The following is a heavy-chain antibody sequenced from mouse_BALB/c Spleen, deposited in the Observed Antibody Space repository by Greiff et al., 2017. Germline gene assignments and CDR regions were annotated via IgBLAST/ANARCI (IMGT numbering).Heavy chain of an antibody. V-gene: IGHV7-1*02. CDR2: SRNKANDYTT. CDR1: GFTFSDFY. D-gene: IGHD1-1*01. Sequence: EVQVVESGGGLVQPGGSLRLSCATSGFTFSDFYMEWVRQPPGKRLEWIAASRNKANDYTTEYSASVKGRFIVSRDTSQSILYLQMNALRAEDTAIYYCARDGPPDYYGSSWFAYWGQGTLVTVSA. J-gene: IGHJ3*01. CDR3: ARDGPPDYYGSSWFAY.